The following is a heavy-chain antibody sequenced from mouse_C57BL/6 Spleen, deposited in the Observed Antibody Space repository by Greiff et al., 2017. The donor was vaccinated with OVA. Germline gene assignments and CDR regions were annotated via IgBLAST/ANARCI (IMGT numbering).Heavy chain of an antibody. CDR2: IDPSDSYT. J-gene: IGHJ4*01. Sequence: QVQLKQPGAELVMPGASVKLSCKASGYTFTSYWMHWVKQRPGQGLEWIGEIDPSDSYTNYNQKFKGKSTLTVDKSSSTAYMQLSSLTSEDSAVYYCARPTVVAGYYAMDYWGQGTSVTVSS. CDR3: ARPTVVAGYYAMDY. D-gene: IGHD1-1*01. V-gene: IGHV1-69*01. CDR1: GYTFTSYW.